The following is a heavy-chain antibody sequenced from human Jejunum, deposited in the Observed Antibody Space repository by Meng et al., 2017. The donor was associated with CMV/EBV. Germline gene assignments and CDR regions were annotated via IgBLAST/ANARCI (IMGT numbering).Heavy chain of an antibody. V-gene: IGHV3-21*01. CDR2: ISSSGSYI. J-gene: IGHJ6*02. Sequence: FSFRRFTMNWVRQAPGGGLEWVSSISSSGSYIYYADSVKGRFTISRDNAKDSLYLQMNSLRAEDTAVYYCAKQMPWNYYHGMDLWGQGTTVTVSS. CDR1: FSFRRFT. CDR3: AKQMPWNYYHGMDL. D-gene: IGHD2-2*01.